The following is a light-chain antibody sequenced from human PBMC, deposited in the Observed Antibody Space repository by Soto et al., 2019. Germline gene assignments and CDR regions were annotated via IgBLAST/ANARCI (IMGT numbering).Light chain of an antibody. CDR2: GAS. Sequence: EIVLTQSPCTLSLSPGERATLSCRASQSVSSSYLAWYQQKPGQAPRLLIYGASSRATGIPDRFSGSGSGKDFTLTISRLEPEDFAVYYCQQYGSLFGPGTKVDIK. CDR3: QQYGSL. CDR1: QSVSSSY. V-gene: IGKV3-20*01. J-gene: IGKJ3*01.